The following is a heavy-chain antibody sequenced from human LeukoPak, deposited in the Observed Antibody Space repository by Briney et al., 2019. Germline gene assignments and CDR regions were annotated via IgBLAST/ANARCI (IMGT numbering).Heavy chain of an antibody. CDR2: INPTGANT. CDR1: GFTFSNYA. J-gene: IGHJ4*02. CDR3: AKHQVIYGDSLFDS. D-gene: IGHD4-17*01. Sequence: GGSLRLSCAASGFTFSNYAVNWVRQAPGKGLEWVSAINPTGANTYYADSVKGRFTISRDNSKDTMYLQMSSLRVDDTAVYYCAKHQVIYGDSLFDSWGQGTLVTVSS. V-gene: IGHV3-23*01.